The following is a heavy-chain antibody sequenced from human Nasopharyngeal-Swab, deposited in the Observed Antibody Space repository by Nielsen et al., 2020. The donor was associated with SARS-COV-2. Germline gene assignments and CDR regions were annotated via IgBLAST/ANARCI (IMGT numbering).Heavy chain of an antibody. Sequence: WVRQAPGQRLEWIGWIVVGSGNTNYAQKFQERVTITRDMSTSTAYMELSSLRSEDTAVYYSAAGGSGYYGDYWGQGTLVTVSS. CDR2: IVVGSGNT. J-gene: IGHJ4*02. V-gene: IGHV1-58*01. D-gene: IGHD3-3*01. CDR3: AAGGSGYYGDY.